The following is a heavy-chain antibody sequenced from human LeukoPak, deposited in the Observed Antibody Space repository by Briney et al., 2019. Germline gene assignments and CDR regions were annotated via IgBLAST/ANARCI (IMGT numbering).Heavy chain of an antibody. CDR2: ISYDGSDK. V-gene: IGHV3-30*18. D-gene: IGHD6-19*01. CDR3: AKVQWSSSGSFDY. J-gene: IGHJ4*02. CDR1: GFTSSTFG. Sequence: GGSLRLSRAVSGFTSSTFGMHWVGQAPGKGREWVAVISYDGSDKYYADSVKGRFTISRDNSKNTLYLQMNSLRAEDTAVYFCAKVQWSSSGSFDYWGQGALVTVPS.